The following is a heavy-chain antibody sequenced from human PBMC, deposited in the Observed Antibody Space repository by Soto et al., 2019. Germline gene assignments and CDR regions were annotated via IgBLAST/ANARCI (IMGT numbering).Heavy chain of an antibody. CDR1: GFTFSDYG. CDR3: PKEGSTKVSRWDDY. J-gene: IGHJ4*02. D-gene: IGHD4-17*01. CDR2: ISHEGGTQ. V-gene: IGHV3-30*18. Sequence: GGSLRLSCAASGFTFSDYGIDWIRQAPGKGLEWVAVISHEGGTQYYADSVRGRFTVSRDNSKNILYLQMDSLRPEDTAVYFCPKEGSTKVSRWDDYWGQGTLVTVSS.